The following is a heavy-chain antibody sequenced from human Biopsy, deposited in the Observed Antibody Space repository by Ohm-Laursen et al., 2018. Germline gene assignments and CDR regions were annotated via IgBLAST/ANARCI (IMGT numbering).Heavy chain of an antibody. J-gene: IGHJ2*01. D-gene: IGHD3-22*01. CDR3: ARDRGYYSDRTVPGYFDL. CDR1: GGSISSYY. Sequence: GTLSLTCTVSGGSISSYYWNWIRQPPGKGLEWIGYIYYSGTTDYSPSLQSRVTISVDTSKNHFSLRLRSVTPADTAIYYCARDRGYYSDRTVPGYFDLWGRGTLVTVSS. V-gene: IGHV4-59*01. CDR2: IYYSGTT.